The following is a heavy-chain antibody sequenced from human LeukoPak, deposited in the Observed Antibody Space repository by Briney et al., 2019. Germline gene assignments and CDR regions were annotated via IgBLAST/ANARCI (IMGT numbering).Heavy chain of an antibody. J-gene: IGHJ4*02. Sequence: SETLSLTCTVSGGSISSSSYYWGWIRQPPGKGLEWIGSIYYSGSTYNNPSLKSRVTISVDTSKNQFSLKLSSVTAADTAVYYCARPGWLDDYYFDYWGQGTLVTVSS. V-gene: IGHV4-39*01. D-gene: IGHD6-19*01. CDR3: ARPGWLDDYYFDY. CDR1: GGSISSSSYY. CDR2: IYYSGST.